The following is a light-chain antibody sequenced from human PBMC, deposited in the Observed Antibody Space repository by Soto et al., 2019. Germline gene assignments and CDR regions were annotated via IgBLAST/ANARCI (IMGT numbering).Light chain of an antibody. V-gene: IGLV2-14*01. J-gene: IGLJ3*02. CDR3: SLYTTSTTWV. Sequence: QSALTQPASVSGSPGQSITISCTGTSSDVGAYNYVSWYQQHQGKAPTLMIYEVSTPLTGVSNRFSGSNFGNTASLTISGLQAEDEADYYCSLYTTSTTWVFGGGTKVTVL. CDR2: EVS. CDR1: SSDVGAYNY.